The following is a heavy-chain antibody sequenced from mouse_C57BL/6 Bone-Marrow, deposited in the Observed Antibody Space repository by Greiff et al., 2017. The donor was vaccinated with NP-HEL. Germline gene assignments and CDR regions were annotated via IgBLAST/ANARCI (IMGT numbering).Heavy chain of an antibody. Sequence: VQLQQPGAELVKPGASVKMSCKASGYTFTSYWITWVKQRPGQGLEWIGDIYPGSGSTNYNEKFKSKATLTVDTSSSTAYMQLSSLTSEDSAVYYCARFHFFITTVEGDYWGQGTTLTVSS. D-gene: IGHD1-1*01. J-gene: IGHJ2*01. CDR2: IYPGSGST. CDR1: GYTFTSYW. V-gene: IGHV1-55*01. CDR3: ARFHFFITTVEGDY.